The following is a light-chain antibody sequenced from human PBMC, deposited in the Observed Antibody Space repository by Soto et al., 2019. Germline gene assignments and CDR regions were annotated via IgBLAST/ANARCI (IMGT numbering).Light chain of an antibody. J-gene: IGLJ1*01. Sequence: QAVVAQPPSVSGAPGPKVTISCTGSSSNIGAGYDLHWYQQLPGTAPKLLLYGNSNRPSGVPDRFSGSKSGTSASLAITGLQAEDEADYYCQSYDSSLSAYVFGTGTKLTVL. CDR1: SSNIGAGYD. V-gene: IGLV1-40*01. CDR2: GNS. CDR3: QSYDSSLSAYV.